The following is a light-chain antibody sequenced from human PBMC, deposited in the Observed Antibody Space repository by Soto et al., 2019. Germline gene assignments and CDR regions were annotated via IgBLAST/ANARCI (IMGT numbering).Light chain of an antibody. CDR2: GAS. J-gene: IGKJ1*01. CDR1: QSVSSGY. CDR3: QQYRTSPRT. Sequence: EIVLTQSPGTLSLSPGERATLSCRASQSVSSGYLAWYQQKPGQAPRLLIYGASSRATGIPDRFSGSGSGTDFTLTISRMATADSAVYYCQQYRTSPRTFGQGTKVDIK. V-gene: IGKV3-20*01.